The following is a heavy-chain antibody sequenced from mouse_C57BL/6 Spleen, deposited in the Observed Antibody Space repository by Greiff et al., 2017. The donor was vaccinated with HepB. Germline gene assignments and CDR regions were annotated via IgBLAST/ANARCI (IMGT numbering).Heavy chain of an antibody. J-gene: IGHJ1*03. D-gene: IGHD2-2*01. CDR2: IYPGSGST. Sequence: QVQLQQPGAELVKPGASVKMSCKASGYTFTSYWITWVKQRPGQGLEWIGDIYPGSGSTNYNEKFKSKATLTVDTSSSTAYMQLSSLTSEASAVYYCARRGYEDFDVWGTGTTVTVSS. V-gene: IGHV1-55*01. CDR3: ARRGYEDFDV. CDR1: GYTFTSYW.